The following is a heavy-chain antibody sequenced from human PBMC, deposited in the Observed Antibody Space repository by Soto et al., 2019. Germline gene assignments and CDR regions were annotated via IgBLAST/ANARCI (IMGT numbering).Heavy chain of an antibody. CDR1: GFNFSSYA. V-gene: IGHV3-23*01. CDR3: AKVGKTYYYDSSGYYFVY. Sequence: GGSRRRSWAASGFNFSSYAMSWVRQAPGKGLEWVSAISGSGGSTYYADSVKGRFTISRDNSKNTLYLQMNSLRAEDTAVYYCAKVGKTYYYDSSGYYFVYWGQGTLVTVPS. J-gene: IGHJ4*02. D-gene: IGHD3-22*01. CDR2: ISGSGGST.